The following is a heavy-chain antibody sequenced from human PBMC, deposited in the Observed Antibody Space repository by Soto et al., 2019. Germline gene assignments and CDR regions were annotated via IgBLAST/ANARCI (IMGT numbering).Heavy chain of an antibody. J-gene: IGHJ6*03. CDR3: ARRARQDFYYMDV. CDR2: ISGSGGST. Sequence: PGGSLRLSCAASGFTFSSYAMSWVRQAPGKGLEWVSAISGSGGSTYYADSVKGRFTISRDNSKNTLYLQMGSLRPEDTAVYYCARRARQDFYYMDVWGKGTTVSVAS. D-gene: IGHD6-6*01. CDR1: GFTFSSYA. V-gene: IGHV3-23*01.